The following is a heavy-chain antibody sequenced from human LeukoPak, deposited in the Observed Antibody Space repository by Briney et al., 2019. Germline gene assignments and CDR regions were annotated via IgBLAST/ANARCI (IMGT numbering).Heavy chain of an antibody. Sequence: SETLSLTCTVSGGSISGGGYYWSWIRQHPGKGLEWIGYIYYSGSTYYNPSLKSRVTISVDTSKNQFSPKLSSVTAADTAVYYCATYSGNDPGYFDYWGQGTLVTVSS. CDR2: IYYSGST. J-gene: IGHJ4*02. CDR3: ATYSGNDPGYFDY. D-gene: IGHD1-26*01. CDR1: GGSISGGGYY. V-gene: IGHV4-31*03.